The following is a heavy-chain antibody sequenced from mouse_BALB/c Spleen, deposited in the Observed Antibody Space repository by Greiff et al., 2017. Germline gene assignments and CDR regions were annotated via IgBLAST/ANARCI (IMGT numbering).Heavy chain of an antibody. CDR3: ARTGFAY. CDR1: GYTFTDYN. V-gene: IGHV1S29*02. Sequence: VQLQQSGPELVKPGASVKISCKASGYTFTDYNMHWVKQSHGKSLEWIGYIYPYNGGTGYNQKFKSKATLTVDNSSSTAYMELRSLTSEDSAFYYCARTGFAYWGQGTLVTVSA. J-gene: IGHJ3*01. CDR2: IYPYNGGT.